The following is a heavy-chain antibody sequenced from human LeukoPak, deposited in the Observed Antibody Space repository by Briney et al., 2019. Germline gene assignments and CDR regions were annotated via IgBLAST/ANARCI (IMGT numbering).Heavy chain of an antibody. Sequence: KSSETLSLTCTVSGGSISSSSYYWGWIRQPPGKGLEWIGSIYYSGSTYYNPSLKSRVTISVDTSKNQFSLKLSSVTAADTAVYYCARISSNYDIWSGHLDNWGQGSLVTVSS. CDR2: IYYSGST. V-gene: IGHV4-39*07. J-gene: IGHJ4*02. CDR3: ARISSNYDIWSGHLDN. D-gene: IGHD3-3*01. CDR1: GGSISSSSYY.